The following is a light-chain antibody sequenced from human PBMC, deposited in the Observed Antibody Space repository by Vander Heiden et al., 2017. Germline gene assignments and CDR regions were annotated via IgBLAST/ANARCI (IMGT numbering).Light chain of an antibody. CDR1: PDITNY. V-gene: IGKV1-33*01. CDR2: DAS. J-gene: IGKJ5*01. Sequence: DIQMTQSPSSLSASVGDKITITCQASPDITNYLNWYQQKPGKAPKLLIYDASNLETGVPSRFSGSGSGTHFTFTISSLQPEDFATYYCQQYYYLPPTFGQGTRLEIK. CDR3: QQYYYLPPT.